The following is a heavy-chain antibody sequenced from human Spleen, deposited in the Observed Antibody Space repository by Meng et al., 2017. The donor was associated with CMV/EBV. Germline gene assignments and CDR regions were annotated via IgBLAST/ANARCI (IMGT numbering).Heavy chain of an antibody. CDR3: ARGKDKVISGGYYYGVDV. CDR2: INEYGTTK. Sequence: LKISCGSSGFSISNYWMNWARRAPGMGLEWVANINEYGTTKNYVDSVKGRFTISRDNSKNSLYLEMNSLREEDKAVYYCARGKDKVISGGYYYGVDVWGPGTTVTVSS. V-gene: IGHV3-7*01. J-gene: IGHJ6*02. CDR1: GFSISNYW. D-gene: IGHD2-15*01.